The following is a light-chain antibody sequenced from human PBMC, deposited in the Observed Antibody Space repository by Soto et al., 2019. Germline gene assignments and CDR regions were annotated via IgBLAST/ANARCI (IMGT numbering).Light chain of an antibody. J-gene: IGKJ4*01. V-gene: IGKV1-39*01. CDR1: QSISSY. CDR2: AAS. CDR3: QQSYSTPRT. Sequence: DIQMTQSPSSLSASVGDRVTITCRASQSISSYLNWYQQTPGKAPKLLIYAASSLQSGVPSRFRGSGSGTDFTLTISSLQPEDFATYYCQQSYSTPRTFGGGTKVEIK.